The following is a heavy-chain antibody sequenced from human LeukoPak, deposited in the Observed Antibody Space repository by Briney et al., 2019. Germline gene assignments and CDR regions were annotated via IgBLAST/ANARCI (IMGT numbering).Heavy chain of an antibody. V-gene: IGHV3-21*01. CDR3: VREIIRLGQDDYFDY. CDR1: GFTFSSYS. CDR2: ISSSSSYI. J-gene: IGHJ4*02. D-gene: IGHD3-3*02. Sequence: GGSLRLSCADSGFTFSSYSMNWVRQAPGKGLEWVSSISSSSSYIYYADSVKGRFTISRDNAKNSLSQQMNSLRAEDTAVYYCVREIIRLGQDDYFDYWGQGTLVTVSS.